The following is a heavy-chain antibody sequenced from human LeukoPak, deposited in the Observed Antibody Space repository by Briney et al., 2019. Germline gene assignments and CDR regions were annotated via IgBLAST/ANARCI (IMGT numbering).Heavy chain of an antibody. J-gene: IGHJ4*02. D-gene: IGHD3-10*02. CDR2: INPNSGDT. CDR3: ARDLFGY. Sequence: ASVKVSCKASGYTLIVYHIHWVRQAPGQGLEYMGWINPNSGDTKYAQEFQGRVTMTRDTSISTAYMELSRLRSDDTAVYYCARDLFGYWGQGTLVTVSS. CDR1: GYTLIVYH. V-gene: IGHV1-2*02.